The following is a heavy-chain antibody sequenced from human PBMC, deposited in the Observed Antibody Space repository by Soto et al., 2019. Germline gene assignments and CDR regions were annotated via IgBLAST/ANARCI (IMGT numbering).Heavy chain of an antibody. Sequence: SETLSLTCTVSGGSISRYYWSWIRQPPGKGLEWIGYIYYSGSTNYNPSLKSRVTISVDTSKNQFSLKLSSVTAADTAVYYCAGEYYYDSSGYPTTFDYWGQGTLVTVSS. D-gene: IGHD3-22*01. CDR2: IYYSGST. CDR1: GGSISRYY. CDR3: AGEYYYDSSGYPTTFDY. V-gene: IGHV4-59*01. J-gene: IGHJ4*02.